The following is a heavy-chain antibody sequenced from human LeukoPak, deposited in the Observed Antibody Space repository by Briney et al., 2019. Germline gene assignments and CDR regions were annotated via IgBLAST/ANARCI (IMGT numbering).Heavy chain of an antibody. CDR3: ATASSGYGYFDY. D-gene: IGHD3-22*01. Sequence: PSETLSLTCTVSGGSNSSGGSYWSCFRQHPGKGLEWIGYIYYSGSTYYNPSLKSRVTISVDTSKNQFSLQLSSVTAADTAVYYCATASSGYGYFDYWGQGTLVTVYS. CDR2: IYYSGST. CDR1: GGSNSSGGSY. J-gene: IGHJ4*02. V-gene: IGHV4-31*03.